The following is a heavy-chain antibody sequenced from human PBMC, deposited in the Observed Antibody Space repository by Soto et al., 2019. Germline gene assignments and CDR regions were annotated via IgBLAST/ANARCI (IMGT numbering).Heavy chain of an antibody. J-gene: IGHJ4*02. CDR2: IKQDGYEK. D-gene: IGHD6-13*01. V-gene: IGHV3-7*01. CDR1: GFTFSSYW. CDR3: ARTGNSQHFDY. Sequence: GGSLRLSCAASGFTFSSYWMSWVRQAAGKGLEWVANIKQDGYEKYYVDSVKGRFTISRDNAKNSLYLQMNSLRVEDTAVYYCARTGNSQHFDYWGQGTLVTVSS.